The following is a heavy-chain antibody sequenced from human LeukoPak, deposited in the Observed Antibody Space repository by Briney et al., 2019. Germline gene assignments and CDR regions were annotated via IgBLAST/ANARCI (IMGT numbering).Heavy chain of an antibody. Sequence: GGSLRLSCAASGFTFSSYAMSWVRLAPGKGLEWVSAISGSGGSTYYADSVKGRFTISRDNSKNTLYLQMNSLRAEDTAVYYCARLDIVATIKYFDYWDQGTLVTVSS. CDR3: ARLDIVATIKYFDY. V-gene: IGHV3-23*01. J-gene: IGHJ4*02. D-gene: IGHD5-12*01. CDR1: GFTFSSYA. CDR2: ISGSGGST.